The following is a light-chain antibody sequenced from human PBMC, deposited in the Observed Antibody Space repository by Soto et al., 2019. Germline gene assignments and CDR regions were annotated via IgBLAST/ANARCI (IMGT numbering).Light chain of an antibody. CDR3: NSFAGSRGYV. CDR1: SSDVGGNNH. J-gene: IGLJ1*01. V-gene: IGLV2-14*01. Sequence: QSALTQPGSVSGSPGQSITISCAGTSSDVGGNNHVSWYQQHPGKAPRLIIYGVTNRPSGVSYRFSGSKSGNTASLTISGLQAEDEADYYCNSFAGSRGYVFGTGATVT. CDR2: GVT.